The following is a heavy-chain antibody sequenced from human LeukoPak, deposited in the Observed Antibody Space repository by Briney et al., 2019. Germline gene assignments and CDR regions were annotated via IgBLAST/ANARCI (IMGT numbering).Heavy chain of an antibody. D-gene: IGHD1-26*01. V-gene: IGHV1-69*06. CDR3: AREQKQYSGSYYSDY. J-gene: IGHJ4*02. CDR2: IIPIFCTA. Sequence: GSSVKVSCKASGGTFSSYVISGVRQAAGQGRDWVGGIIPIFCTANYAQKFQGRVTITADKSTSTAYMELSRMRSEGTAVYYCAREQKQYSGSYYSDYWGQGTLVTVSS. CDR1: GGTFSSYV.